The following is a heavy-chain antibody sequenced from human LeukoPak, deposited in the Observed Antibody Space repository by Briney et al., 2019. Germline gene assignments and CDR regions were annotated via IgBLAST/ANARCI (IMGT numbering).Heavy chain of an antibody. V-gene: IGHV3-30-3*01. D-gene: IGHD3-22*01. CDR3: ARDYITMIVVVPHY. J-gene: IGHJ4*02. Sequence: PGGSLRLSCAASGFTFSSYAMHWVRQAPGKGLEWVAVISYDGSNKYYADSVKGRFTISRDNSKNTLYLQMNSLRAEDTAVYYCARDYITMIVVVPHYWGQGTLVTVSS. CDR1: GFTFSSYA. CDR2: ISYDGSNK.